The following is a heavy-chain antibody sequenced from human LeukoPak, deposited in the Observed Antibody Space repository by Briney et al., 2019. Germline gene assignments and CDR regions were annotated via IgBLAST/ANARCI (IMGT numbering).Heavy chain of an antibody. Sequence: PGGSLRLSCAASGFSFSSYSMNWVRQAPGKGLEWVAAISTTSGNIYYADSVKGRFTISRDNAKNSLYLQMNSPRVEDTALYYCARRAPSHDFDDWGQGTLVTVSS. J-gene: IGHJ4*02. CDR1: GFSFSSYS. V-gene: IGHV3-21*01. CDR2: ISTTSGNI. CDR3: ARRAPSHDFDD.